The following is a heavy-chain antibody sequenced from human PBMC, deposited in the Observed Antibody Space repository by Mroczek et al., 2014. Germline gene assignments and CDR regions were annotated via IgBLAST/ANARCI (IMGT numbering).Heavy chain of an antibody. CDR2: IYISGST. Sequence: QVQLVESGPGLVKPSQTLSLTCAVSGDSIRSGGFYWSWIRQPAGKGLEWIGRIYISGSTNYNPSLKSRVTMSVDTSKNQFSLNLTSVTAADTAVYFCARDAGYSGNYFDHWGQGSLVTVSS. D-gene: IGHD2-15*01. V-gene: IGHV4-61*02. J-gene: IGHJ4*02. CDR3: ARDAGYSGNYFDH. CDR1: GDSIRSGGFY.